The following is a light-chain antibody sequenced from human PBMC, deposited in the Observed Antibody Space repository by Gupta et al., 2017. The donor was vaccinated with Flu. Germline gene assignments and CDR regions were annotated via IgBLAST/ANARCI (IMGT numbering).Light chain of an antibody. CDR2: DDS. CDR1: NIGSKS. J-gene: IGLJ1*01. V-gene: IGLV3-21*02. CDR3: QVWDSSSDPYV. Sequence: SYVLTQPPSVSGAPGHPASITCWGNNIGSKSVHWSQQKPGQAPVLVVYDDSDRPSGIPERFSGSNSGNTATLTVSRVEVGDEADHYGQVWDSSSDPYVFGTGTKVTVL.